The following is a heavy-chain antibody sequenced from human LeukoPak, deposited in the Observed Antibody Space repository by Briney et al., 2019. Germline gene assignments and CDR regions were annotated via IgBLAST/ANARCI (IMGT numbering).Heavy chain of an antibody. V-gene: IGHV4-30-2*01. CDR3: AGGTGGAFYL. CDR1: GGSISSGGYY. CDR2: IYHSGST. J-gene: IGHJ5*02. Sequence: SETLSLTCTVSGGSISSGGYYWSWIRQPPGKGLEWIGYIYHSGSTYYNPSLKSRVTISVDRSKNQFSLKLSSVTAADTAVYYCAGGTGGAFYLWGQGTLVTVSS. D-gene: IGHD2-21*01.